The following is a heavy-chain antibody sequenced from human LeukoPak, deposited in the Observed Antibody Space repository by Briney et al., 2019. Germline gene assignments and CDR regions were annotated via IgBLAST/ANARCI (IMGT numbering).Heavy chain of an antibody. CDR3: AKTLRDSSGYYAAGN. Sequence: PGGSLRLSCAASGFTFSSYGMHWVRQAPGKGLEWVAFIRYDGNNKQYADSVKGRFTISRDDSKNTLYLQMNSLRAEDTAMYYCAKTLRDSSGYYAAGNWGQGTLVTLSS. CDR1: GFTFSSYG. D-gene: IGHD3-22*01. CDR2: IRYDGNNK. J-gene: IGHJ4*02. V-gene: IGHV3-30*02.